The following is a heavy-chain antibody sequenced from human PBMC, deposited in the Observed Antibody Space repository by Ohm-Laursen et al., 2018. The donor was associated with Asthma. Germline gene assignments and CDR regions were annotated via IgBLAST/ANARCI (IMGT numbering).Heavy chain of an antibody. CDR1: GFAFSNIW. CDR3: ATYNQYNAFDL. CDR2: ITSERSGGTR. D-gene: IGHD1-14*01. J-gene: IGHJ3*01. V-gene: IGHV3-15*01. Sequence: SLRLSCAASGFAFSNIWMTWVRQSPGKGLEWVGRITSERSGGTRAYAAPVKDRFTISRDDSKTTHYLQMNSLETEDTAVYFCATYNQYNAFDLWGQGTMVTVSS.